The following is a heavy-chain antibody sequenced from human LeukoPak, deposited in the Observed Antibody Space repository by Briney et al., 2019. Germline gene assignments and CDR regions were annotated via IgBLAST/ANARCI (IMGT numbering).Heavy chain of an antibody. Sequence: ASETLSLTCTVSGYSISSGYYWGWIRQPPGKGLEWIGRIYTSGSTTYNPSLKSRVTISVDTSKNQFSLKVISVTAADTAVYYCAKDLLGWSSPRWGQGTMVTVSS. V-gene: IGHV4-38-2*02. CDR2: IYTSGST. CDR3: AKDLLGWSSPR. CDR1: GYSISSGYY. J-gene: IGHJ3*01. D-gene: IGHD3-3*01.